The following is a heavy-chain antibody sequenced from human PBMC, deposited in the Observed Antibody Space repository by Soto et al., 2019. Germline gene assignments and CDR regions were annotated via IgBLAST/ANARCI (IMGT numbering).Heavy chain of an antibody. J-gene: IGHJ4*02. Sequence: GGFLRLSCAASGFTFSNHAMSWVRQAPGKGLEWVSGISGSGDSTFYADSVQGRFTISRDNSKNTLYLQMNSLRAEDTAVYYCAKAGKGETSGWLRFRVDDNWGQGTLVTVSS. CDR3: AKAGKGETSGWLRFRVDDN. V-gene: IGHV3-23*01. CDR1: GFTFSNHA. D-gene: IGHD6-19*01. CDR2: ISGSGDST.